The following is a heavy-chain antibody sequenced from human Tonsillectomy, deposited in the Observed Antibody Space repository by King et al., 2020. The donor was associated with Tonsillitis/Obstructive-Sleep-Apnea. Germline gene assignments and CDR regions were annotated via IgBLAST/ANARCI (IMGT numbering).Heavy chain of an antibody. D-gene: IGHD6-19*01. CDR2: ISSSSSYI. CDR1: GFTFSSYS. Sequence: VQLVQSGGGLVKPGGSLRLSCAASGFTFSSYSMNWVRQAPGKGLEWVSSISSSSSYIYYADSVKGRFTISRDNAKNSLYLQMNSLRAEDTAVYYCARVFREDLLDGWYYFDYWGQGTLVTVSS. J-gene: IGHJ4*02. CDR3: ARVFREDLLDGWYYFDY. V-gene: IGHV3-21*01.